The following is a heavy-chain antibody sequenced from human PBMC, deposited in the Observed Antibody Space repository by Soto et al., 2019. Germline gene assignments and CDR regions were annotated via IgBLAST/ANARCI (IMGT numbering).Heavy chain of an antibody. CDR1: GFPLSNSA. Sequence: SVKVSCKASGFPLSNSAVQWVRQARGQRLEWIGRIVVGTGNTDYAQKFQERVTITRDMSTRTAYMELSSLRSEDTAVYYCATNTQGNAWFKSYHYYGMDIWGQGTTVTVSS. D-gene: IGHD3-16*01. J-gene: IGHJ6*02. V-gene: IGHV1-58*01. CDR3: ATNTQGNAWFKSYHYYGMDI. CDR2: IVVGTGNT.